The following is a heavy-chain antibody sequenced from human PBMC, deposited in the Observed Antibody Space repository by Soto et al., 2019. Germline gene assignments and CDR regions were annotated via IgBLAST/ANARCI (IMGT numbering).Heavy chain of an antibody. CDR3: VSGYPWVGFDY. CDR1: GDSISSSDYY. Sequence: QLQLQESGPGLVKPSETLSLTCTVSGDSISSSDYYWGWIRQPPGKGLEWIGNMYYGGSASYNPSHKSRLTIAVDTSKTQVSLKLSSLTAADTAVYTCVSGYPWVGFDYWGQGTLVTVSS. V-gene: IGHV4-39*01. CDR2: MYYGGSA. J-gene: IGHJ4*02. D-gene: IGHD5-18*01.